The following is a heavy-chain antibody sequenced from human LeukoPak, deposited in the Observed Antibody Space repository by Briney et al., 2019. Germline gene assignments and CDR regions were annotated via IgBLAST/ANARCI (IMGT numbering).Heavy chain of an antibody. Sequence: GGSLRLSCAASGFTFSSYWMSWVRQAPGKGPEWVANMKQDGSEKYYVNSVKGRFIISRDNAKNSLYLQMNSLRAEDTAVYYCARDKGSDEGSKFDFWGQRTLVTVSS. J-gene: IGHJ4*02. V-gene: IGHV3-7*03. CDR2: MKQDGSEK. CDR1: GFTFSSYW. CDR3: ARDKGSDEGSKFDF.